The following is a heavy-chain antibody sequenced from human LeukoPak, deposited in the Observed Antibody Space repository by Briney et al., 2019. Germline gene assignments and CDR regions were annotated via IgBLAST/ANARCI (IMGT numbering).Heavy chain of an antibody. CDR2: TYYRSKWSF. V-gene: IGHV6-1*01. CDR3: ARGKYTSFDN. D-gene: IGHD6-6*01. Sequence: SQTLSLSCAISGDSIFTNNVAWNWIRQSPSRGLEWLGRTYYRSKWSFDYAVSVKSRITINADTSKNQFSLQLSSVTPEDTAVYYCARGKYTSFDNWGQGALVTVSS. CDR1: GDSIFTNNVA. J-gene: IGHJ4*02.